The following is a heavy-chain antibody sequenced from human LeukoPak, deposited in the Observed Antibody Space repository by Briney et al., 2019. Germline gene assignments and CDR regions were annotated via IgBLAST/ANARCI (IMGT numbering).Heavy chain of an antibody. V-gene: IGHV3-30*02. J-gene: IGHJ5*02. CDR3: AKSSAGITWFDP. Sequence: SFKASGYTFTSYYMHWVRQAPGKGPEGVAFTRFDDSYKAYGDSVKGRFTISRDNSKNTLYLQMDSLRSDDTAVYYCAKSSAGITWFDPWGQGTLVTVSS. D-gene: IGHD1-1*01. CDR1: GYTFTSYY. CDR2: TRFDDSYK.